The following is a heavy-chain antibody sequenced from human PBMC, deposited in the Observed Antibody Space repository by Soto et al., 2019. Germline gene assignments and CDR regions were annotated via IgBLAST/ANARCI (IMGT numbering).Heavy chain of an antibody. V-gene: IGHV4-34*01. CDR2: INHSGST. CDR3: ARDNWNYYHGMDV. CDR1: GGSFSGYY. Sequence: TLSLTCAVYGGSFSGYYWSWIRQPPGKGLEWIGEINHSGSTNYNPSLKSRVTISVDTSKNQFSLKLSSVTAADTAVYYCARDNWNYYHGMDVWGQGTTVTV. D-gene: IGHD3-3*01. J-gene: IGHJ6*02.